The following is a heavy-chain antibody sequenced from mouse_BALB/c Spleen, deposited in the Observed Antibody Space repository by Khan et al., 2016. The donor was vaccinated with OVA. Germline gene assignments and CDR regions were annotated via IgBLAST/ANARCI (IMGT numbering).Heavy chain of an antibody. CDR2: ISSGGDYT. CDR1: GFTFSSYS. V-gene: IGHV5-6*01. J-gene: IGHJ3*01. D-gene: IGHD4-1*01. Sequence: EVQVVESGGDLVKPGGSLKLSCAASGFTFSSYSMSWVRQTPDKRLEWVASISSGGDYTYYPASVKGRFTISRDKAKNTLYLQMSALKSEDTAMYYCADHLTGSFAYWGQGTLVTVSA. CDR3: ADHLTGSFAY.